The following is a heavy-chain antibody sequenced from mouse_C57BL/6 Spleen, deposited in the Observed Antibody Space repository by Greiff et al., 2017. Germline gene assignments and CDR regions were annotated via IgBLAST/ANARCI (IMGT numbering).Heavy chain of an antibody. CDR2: ISNLAYSI. D-gene: IGHD2-3*01. CDR3: ARPNDGYYGYFDV. J-gene: IGHJ1*03. Sequence: EVQLVESGGGLVQPGGSLKLSCAASGFTFSDYGMAWVRQAPRKGPEWVAFISNLAYSIYYADTVTGRFTISRENAKNTLYLEMSSLRSEDTAMYYCARPNDGYYGYFDVWGTGTTVTVSS. V-gene: IGHV5-15*01. CDR1: GFTFSDYG.